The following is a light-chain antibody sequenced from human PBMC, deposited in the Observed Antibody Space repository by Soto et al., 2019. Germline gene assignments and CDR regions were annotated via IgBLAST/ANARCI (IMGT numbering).Light chain of an antibody. Sequence: EIVLTQSPGTLSLSPGERATLSCRASQSVSSSYIAWYQQKPGQAPRSLIYGASGRATGIPGRFSGSGSGTDFTLTISRLEPEDFAVYYCQQYGPSPPITFGQGTRLEIK. J-gene: IGKJ5*01. CDR2: GAS. V-gene: IGKV3-20*01. CDR3: QQYGPSPPIT. CDR1: QSVSSSY.